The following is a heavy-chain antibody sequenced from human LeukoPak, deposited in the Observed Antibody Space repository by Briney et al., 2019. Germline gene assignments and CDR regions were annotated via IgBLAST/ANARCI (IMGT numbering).Heavy chain of an antibody. J-gene: IGHJ5*02. V-gene: IGHV4-31*03. CDR1: GGSISSGTYF. Sequence: PSQTLSLTCTVSGGSISSGTYFWSWIRQHPGKGLEWIGYIHYSGSTYNNPSLKSRVTISVDTSKNQFSLKLSSVTAADTAMYYCARDGCSGPSCHGNWFDPWGQGTLVTVSS. D-gene: IGHD2-2*01. CDR3: ARDGCSGPSCHGNWFDP. CDR2: IHYSGST.